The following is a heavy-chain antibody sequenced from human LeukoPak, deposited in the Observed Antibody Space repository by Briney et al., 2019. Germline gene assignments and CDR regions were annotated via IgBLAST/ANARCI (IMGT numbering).Heavy chain of an antibody. CDR1: GYSFTSYW. CDR3: ARQSDYGSGDSDFDY. Sequence: GESLKISCKGSGYSFTSYWIGWVRQMPGKGLEWMGIIYPGDSDTRYSPSFQGQVTISADKSISTAYLQWSSLKASDTAMYYCARQSDYGSGDSDFDYWGQGTLVTVSS. D-gene: IGHD3-10*01. J-gene: IGHJ4*02. CDR2: IYPGDSDT. V-gene: IGHV5-51*01.